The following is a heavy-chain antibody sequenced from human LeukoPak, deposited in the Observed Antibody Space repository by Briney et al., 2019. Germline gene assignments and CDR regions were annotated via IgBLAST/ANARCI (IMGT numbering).Heavy chain of an antibody. V-gene: IGHV3-30*02. Sequence: GGSQRLSCAASGFTFSSYGMHWVRQAPGKGLEWVAFIRYDGSNKYYADSVKGRFTISRDNSKNTLYLQMNSLRAEDTAVYYCAKDLRSYYDSSGYYGYWGQGTLVTVSS. CDR3: AKDLRSYYDSSGYYGY. CDR2: IRYDGSNK. CDR1: GFTFSSYG. D-gene: IGHD3-22*01. J-gene: IGHJ4*02.